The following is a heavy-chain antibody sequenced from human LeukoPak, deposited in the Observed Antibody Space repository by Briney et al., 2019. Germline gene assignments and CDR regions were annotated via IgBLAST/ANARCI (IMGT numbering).Heavy chain of an antibody. Sequence: GGSLRLSCAASEFSVGSNYMTWVRQAPGKGLEWVSLIYSGGSTYYADSVEGRFTISRDNSKNSLYLQMSSLRAEDTAVYYCARDGGSSWYFDYWGQGTLVTVSS. J-gene: IGHJ4*02. V-gene: IGHV3-66*01. D-gene: IGHD6-13*01. CDR1: EFSVGSNY. CDR3: ARDGGSSWYFDY. CDR2: IYSGGST.